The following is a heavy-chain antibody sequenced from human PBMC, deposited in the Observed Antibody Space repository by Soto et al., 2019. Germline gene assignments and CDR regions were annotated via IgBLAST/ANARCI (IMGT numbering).Heavy chain of an antibody. CDR3: ARGPRGLYGNDY. Sequence: GGSPRLSCAASEFTFSSYWMHWVRQAAGKGLVWVSRINMDGSSTNYADPVKGRFTISRDNAKNTLYLQMNSLRADDTAVYYCARGPRGLYGNDYWGQGALVTVSS. J-gene: IGHJ4*02. CDR2: INMDGSST. V-gene: IGHV3-74*01. D-gene: IGHD4-4*01. CDR1: EFTFSSYW.